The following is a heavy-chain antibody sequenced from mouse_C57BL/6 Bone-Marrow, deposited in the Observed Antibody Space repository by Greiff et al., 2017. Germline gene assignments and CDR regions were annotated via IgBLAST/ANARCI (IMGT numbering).Heavy chain of an antibody. Sequence: EVHLVESGGGLVQPGGSLKLSCAASGFTFSDYGMAWVRQAPRKGPEWVAFISNLAYSIYYADTVTGRFTISRENAKNTLYLEMSSLRSEDTAMYYCARHHGYYYAMDYWGQGTSVTVSS. CDR1: GFTFSDYG. V-gene: IGHV5-15*01. CDR3: ARHHGYYYAMDY. D-gene: IGHD2-2*01. CDR2: ISNLAYSI. J-gene: IGHJ4*01.